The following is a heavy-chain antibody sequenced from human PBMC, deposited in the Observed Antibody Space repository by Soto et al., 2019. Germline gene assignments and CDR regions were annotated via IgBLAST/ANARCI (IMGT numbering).Heavy chain of an antibody. V-gene: IGHV3-33*01. CDR2: IWHDGSDE. CDR1: GFIYNDYG. D-gene: IGHD4-17*01. J-gene: IGHJ5*02. CDR3: ARVPMTRVTRWTWFDP. Sequence: QVQLMESGGGVVQPGGSPRLSCTASGFIYNDYGMNWVRQSPVKGLEWVAVIWHDGSDEHYADSVKGRFTISRDNSKNMLYLQMNSLRAEDTDVYYCARVPMTRVTRWTWFDPWGQGTLVTVSS.